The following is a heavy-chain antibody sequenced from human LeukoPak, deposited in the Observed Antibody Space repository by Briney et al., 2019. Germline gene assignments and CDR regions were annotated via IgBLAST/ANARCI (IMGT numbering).Heavy chain of an antibody. CDR2: INHSGST. CDR1: GYSISNGYY. J-gene: IGHJ4*02. V-gene: IGHV4-38-2*02. D-gene: IGHD3-16*02. Sequence: PSETLSLTCTVSGYSISNGYYWGWIRQPPGKGLEWIGEINHSGSTNYNPSLKSRVTMSVDTSKNHFSLSLSSVTAADTAVYYCARGLRDYIWGTYRPNFEFDYWGQGILVTVSS. CDR3: ARGLRDYIWGTYRPNFEFDY.